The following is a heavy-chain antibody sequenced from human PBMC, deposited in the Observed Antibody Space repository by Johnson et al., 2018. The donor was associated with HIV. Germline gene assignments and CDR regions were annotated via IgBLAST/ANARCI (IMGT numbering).Heavy chain of an antibody. J-gene: IGHJ3*02. D-gene: IGHD2-8*01. CDR1: GFTFSSYA. CDR3: ARERVYVGNPAFDI. Sequence: QVQLVESGGDVVQPGRSLRLSCTASGFTFSSYALHWVRQAPGKGLEWVAVLSYDGSNKFYADSVKGRFTISRDNSKNTLYLQMNSLRTEDTAMYYCARERVYVGNPAFDIWGQGTMVTVSS. CDR2: LSYDGSNK. V-gene: IGHV3-30-3*01.